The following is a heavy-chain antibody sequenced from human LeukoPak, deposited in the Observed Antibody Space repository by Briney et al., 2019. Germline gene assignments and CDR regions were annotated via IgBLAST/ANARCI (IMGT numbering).Heavy chain of an antibody. CDR1: GYTFTNYG. CDR2: ISAYNGDT. CDR3: ATCIAAALGAFDI. Sequence: ASVKVSCKASGYTFTNYGFSWVRQAPGEGLEWMGWISAYNGDTKYAQKFQGRVTITTDTSATTVYMELGSLRFDDAAVYYCATCIAAALGAFDIWGQGTMVTVSS. D-gene: IGHD6-13*01. J-gene: IGHJ3*02. V-gene: IGHV1-18*01.